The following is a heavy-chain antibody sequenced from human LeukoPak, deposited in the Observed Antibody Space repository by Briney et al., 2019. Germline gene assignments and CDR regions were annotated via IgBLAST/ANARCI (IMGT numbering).Heavy chain of an antibody. V-gene: IGHV4-59*01. CDR1: GGSISSYY. J-gene: IGHJ4*02. Sequence: SETLSLTCTVSGGSISSYYWSWIRQPPGKGLEWIGYIYYSGSTNYNPSLKSRVTISVDTSKIQFSLKPSSVTAADTAVYYCARENQIAVAGTSGYFDYWGQGTLVTVSS. CDR2: IYYSGST. CDR3: ARENQIAVAGTSGYFDY. D-gene: IGHD6-19*01.